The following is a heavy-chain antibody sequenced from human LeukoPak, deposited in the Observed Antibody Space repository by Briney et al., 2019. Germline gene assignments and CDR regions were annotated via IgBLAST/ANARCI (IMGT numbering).Heavy chain of an antibody. CDR3: ARDHQGYSNYGFDY. D-gene: IGHD4-11*01. J-gene: IGHJ4*02. CDR1: GGTFSSYA. Sequence: ASVKVSCKASGGTFSSYAISWVRQAPGQGLEWMGGIIPIFGTANYAQKFQGRVTITADESTSTAYMELSSLRSEDTAAYYCARDHQGYSNYGFDYWGQGTLVTVSS. V-gene: IGHV1-69*01. CDR2: IIPIFGTA.